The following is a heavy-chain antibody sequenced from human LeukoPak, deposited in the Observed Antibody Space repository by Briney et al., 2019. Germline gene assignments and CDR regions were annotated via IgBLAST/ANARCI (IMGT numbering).Heavy chain of an antibody. CDR3: ARRGDGGRSFDY. J-gene: IGHJ4*02. D-gene: IGHD4-23*01. CDR1: GFTFSSYT. V-gene: IGHV3-23*01. CDR2: ISGSGGST. Sequence: QAGGSLRLSCAASGFTFSSYTMTWVRQAPGKGLEWVSVISGSGGSTYSADSVKGRFTISRDNSKNTLYLQMNSLRAEDTAVYYCARRGDGGRSFDYWGQGTLVTVSS.